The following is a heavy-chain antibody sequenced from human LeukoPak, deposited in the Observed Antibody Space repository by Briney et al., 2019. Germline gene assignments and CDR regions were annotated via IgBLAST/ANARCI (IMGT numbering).Heavy chain of an antibody. D-gene: IGHD4-17*01. CDR2: IWRTGDWT. V-gene: IGHV3-23*05. J-gene: IGHJ4*02. CDR1: GFNFRDYV. CDR3: AKDRHDYGDYAFDS. Sequence: GGSLRLSCTASGFNFRDYVMSWVRQAPGKGPEWVAAIWRTGDWTHYVDSVKGRFTISRDNSKNTLYLQMNRLRVADTAIYYCAKDRHDYGDYAFDSWGQGTLVTVSS.